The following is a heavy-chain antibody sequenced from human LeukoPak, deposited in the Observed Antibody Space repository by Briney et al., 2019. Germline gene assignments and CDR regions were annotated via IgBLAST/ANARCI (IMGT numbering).Heavy chain of an antibody. V-gene: IGHV4-39*07. CDR3: ARVGFDYYDSSGYDDAFDI. D-gene: IGHD3-22*01. CDR1: GDSISTSNSY. CDR2: IYYSGNT. Sequence: SETLSLTCTVSGDSISTSNSYWGWIRQPPGKGLEWIGSIYYSGNTYYNASLKSRVTISVDTSKNQFSLKLSSVTAADTAVYYCARVGFDYYDSSGYDDAFDIWGQGTMVTVSS. J-gene: IGHJ3*02.